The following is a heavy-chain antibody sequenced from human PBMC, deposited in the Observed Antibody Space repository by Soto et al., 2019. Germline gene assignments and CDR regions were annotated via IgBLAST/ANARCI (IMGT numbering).Heavy chain of an antibody. CDR1: GGSISSYY. CDR3: ARASSRGYSYGYTALPPFDY. V-gene: IGHV4-59*01. J-gene: IGHJ4*02. D-gene: IGHD5-18*01. Sequence: SETLSLTCTVSGGSISSYYWSWIRQPPGKGLEWIGYIYYSGSTNYNPSLKSRVTISVDTSKNQFSLKLSSVTAADTAVYYCARASSRGYSYGYTALPPFDYWGKGTLVTVSS. CDR2: IYYSGST.